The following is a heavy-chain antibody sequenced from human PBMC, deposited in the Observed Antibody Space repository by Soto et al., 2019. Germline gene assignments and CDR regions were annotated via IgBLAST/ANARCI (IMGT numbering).Heavy chain of an antibody. CDR2: ISGSGGST. D-gene: IGHD6-6*01. Sequence: AGGSLRLSCAASGFTFSSYAMSWVRQAPGKGLEWVSAISGSGGSTYYADSVKGRFTISRDNSKNTLYLQMNSLRAEDTAVYYCAKELYSSSRDYYYYGMDVWGQGTTVTVSS. V-gene: IGHV3-23*01. CDR1: GFTFSSYA. J-gene: IGHJ6*02. CDR3: AKELYSSSRDYYYYGMDV.